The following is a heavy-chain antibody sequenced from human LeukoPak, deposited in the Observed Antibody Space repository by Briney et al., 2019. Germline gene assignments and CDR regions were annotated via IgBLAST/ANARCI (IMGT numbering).Heavy chain of an antibody. CDR3: ARGSLKWLVYHPLNY. D-gene: IGHD6-19*01. CDR2: FAYDGSKK. Sequence: PGGSLRLSCAASGFTSRDYAMHWVRQAPGNRLEWVAVFAYDGSKKGYADSVKGRFTISRDSSTNTLYLQMNSLRPEDTGVYYCARGSLKWLVYHPLNYWGQGTLVTVSS. V-gene: IGHV3-30*04. J-gene: IGHJ4*02. CDR1: GFTSRDYA.